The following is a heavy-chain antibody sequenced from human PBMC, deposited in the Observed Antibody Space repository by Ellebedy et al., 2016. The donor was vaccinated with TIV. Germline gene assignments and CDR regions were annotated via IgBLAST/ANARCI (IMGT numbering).Heavy chain of an antibody. D-gene: IGHD3-10*01. CDR2: INPSGGST. Sequence: AASVKVSCKASGYTFTGYYMHWVRQAPGQGLEWMGWINPSGGSTSYAQKFQGRVTMTRDTSTSTVYMELSSLRSEDTAVYYCARSRITMVRGVTDRGYGMDVWGQGTTVTVSS. CDR1: GYTFTGYY. V-gene: IGHV1-46*01. CDR3: ARSRITMVRGVTDRGYGMDV. J-gene: IGHJ6*02.